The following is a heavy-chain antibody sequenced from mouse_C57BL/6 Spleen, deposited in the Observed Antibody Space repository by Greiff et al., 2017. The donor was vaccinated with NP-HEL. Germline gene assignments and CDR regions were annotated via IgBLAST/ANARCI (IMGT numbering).Heavy chain of an antibody. Sequence: EVNLVESGGGLVKPGGSLKLSCAASGFTFSSYAMSWVRQTPEKRLEWVATISDGGSYTYYPDNVKGRFTISRDNAKNNLYLQMSHLKSEDTAMYYCAREEGDYDYGDWYFDVWGTGTTVTVSS. CDR3: AREEGDYDYGDWYFDV. J-gene: IGHJ1*03. CDR2: ISDGGSYT. CDR1: GFTFSSYA. V-gene: IGHV5-4*01. D-gene: IGHD2-4*01.